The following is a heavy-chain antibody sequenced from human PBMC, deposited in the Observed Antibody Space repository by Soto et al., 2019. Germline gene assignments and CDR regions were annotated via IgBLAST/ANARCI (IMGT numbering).Heavy chain of an antibody. Sequence: EVQLVESGGGLVKPGGSLRLSCAASGFTFSSYSMNWVLQAPGKGLEWVSSISSSSSYIYYADSVKGRFTISRDNAKNSLYLQMNSLRAEDTAVYYCARDRFSCSSTSCYTPFQHWGQGTLVTVSS. V-gene: IGHV3-21*01. CDR2: ISSSSSYI. D-gene: IGHD2-2*02. CDR1: GFTFSSYS. CDR3: ARDRFSCSSTSCYTPFQH. J-gene: IGHJ1*01.